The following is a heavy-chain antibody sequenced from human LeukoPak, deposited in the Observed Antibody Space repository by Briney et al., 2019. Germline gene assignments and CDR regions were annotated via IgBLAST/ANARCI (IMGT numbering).Heavy chain of an antibody. CDR3: ARDQRNWAYQLPSY. V-gene: IGHV1-18*01. CDR2: ISAYNGNT. Sequence: ASVKVSCKASGYTFTSYGISWVRQAPGQGLEWMGWISAYNGNTNYAQKLQGRVTMTTDTSTSTAYMELRSLRSDDTAVYYCARDQRNWAYQLPSYWGQGTLVTVSS. J-gene: IGHJ4*02. D-gene: IGHD2-2*01. CDR1: GYTFTSYG.